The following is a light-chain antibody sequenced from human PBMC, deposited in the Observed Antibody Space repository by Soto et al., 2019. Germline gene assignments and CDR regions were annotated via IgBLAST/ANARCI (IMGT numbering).Light chain of an antibody. CDR2: GAS. V-gene: IGKV3-20*01. CDR1: QSVSSIY. J-gene: IGKJ2*01. Sequence: EIVLTQSPGTLSLSPGERATLSCRASQSVSSIYFAWYQQKPGQAPRLLIYGASSRATDIPDRFSGSGSGTDFTLTIRRLEPEDFAVYYCQQYGSSPYTFGQGTKLEIK. CDR3: QQYGSSPYT.